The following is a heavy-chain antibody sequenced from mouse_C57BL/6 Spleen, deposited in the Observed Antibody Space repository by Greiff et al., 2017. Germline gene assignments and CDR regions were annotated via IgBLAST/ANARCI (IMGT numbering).Heavy chain of an antibody. CDR3: ARGITTVPYYDAMDY. CDR1: GYTFTSYW. Sequence: QVQLQQSGAELVKPGASVKMSCKASGYTFTSYWITWVKQRPGQGLEWIGDIYPGSGSTNYNEKFKSKATLTVDTSSSTAYMQLSSLTSEDSAVYSCARGITTVPYYDAMDYWGQGTSVTVSS. D-gene: IGHD1-1*01. CDR2: IYPGSGST. J-gene: IGHJ4*01. V-gene: IGHV1-55*01.